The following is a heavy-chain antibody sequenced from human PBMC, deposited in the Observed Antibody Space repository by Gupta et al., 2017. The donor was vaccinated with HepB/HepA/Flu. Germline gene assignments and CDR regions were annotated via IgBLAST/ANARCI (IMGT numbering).Heavy chain of an antibody. V-gene: IGHV4-34*01. CDR3: ARGGGLLWFNFDY. J-gene: IGHJ4*02. Sequence: HVQLQQSGAVLFKPSEPLSLTCPVYGWSFSGYSWTWIRQPPGKGLEWMGEINHSGSTNYNTSLKSRVTISVDTSKNQFSLKLSSVTAADTAVYYCARGGGLLWFNFDYWGQGTLVTVSS. CDR2: INHSGST. D-gene: IGHD3-10*01. CDR1: GWSFSGYS.